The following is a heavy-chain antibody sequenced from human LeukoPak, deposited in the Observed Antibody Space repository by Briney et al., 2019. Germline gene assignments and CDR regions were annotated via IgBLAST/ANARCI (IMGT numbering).Heavy chain of an antibody. CDR3: ARQKGRWLQLDY. Sequence: SETLSLTCTVSGGSISSSAYYCGWIRQPPGKGLEWIGSIDYSGNTYYNPSLESRLTISGDTSKNQFSLKLSSVTAADTAVYYCARQKGRWLQLDYWGQGTLVTVSS. CDR2: IDYSGNT. D-gene: IGHD5-24*01. J-gene: IGHJ4*02. CDR1: GGSISSSAYY. V-gene: IGHV4-39*01.